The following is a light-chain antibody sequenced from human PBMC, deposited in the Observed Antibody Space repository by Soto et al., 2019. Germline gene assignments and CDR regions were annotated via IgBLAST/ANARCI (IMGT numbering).Light chain of an antibody. CDR2: DAS. V-gene: IGKV1-5*01. J-gene: IGKJ1*01. CDR3: LRYNAFSQT. Sequence: DIQMTQSPSTLSASVGDRVTITCRASQSMNDWLAWYQQKPGKAPKVLIYDASSLQSGVPSRFSGSGSGTESTLTIDSLQPDDVATYYCLRYNAFSQTFGQGTKVEI. CDR1: QSMNDW.